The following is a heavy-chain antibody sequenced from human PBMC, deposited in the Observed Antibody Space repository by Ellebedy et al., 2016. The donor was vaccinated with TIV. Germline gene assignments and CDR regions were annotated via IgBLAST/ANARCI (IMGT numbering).Heavy chain of an antibody. J-gene: IGHJ4*02. CDR1: GYTFTGYY. Sequence: AASVKVSCKASGYTFTGYYMHWVRQAPGQGLEWMGWINPNSGGTNYAQKFQGWVTMTRDTSISTAYMELSRLSSDDTAVYYCARDRTWGAWTTVVKWILGYFDYWGQGTLVTVSS. CDR3: ARDRTWGAWTTVVKWILGYFDY. CDR2: INPNSGGT. D-gene: IGHD4-23*01. V-gene: IGHV1-2*04.